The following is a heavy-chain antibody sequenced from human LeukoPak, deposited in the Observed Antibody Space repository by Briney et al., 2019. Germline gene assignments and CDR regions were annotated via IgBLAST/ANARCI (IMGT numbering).Heavy chain of an antibody. J-gene: IGHJ3*02. V-gene: IGHV1-2*02. Sequence: ASVKVSCKASGYTFTGYYMHWVRQAPGQGLEWMGWINPNSGGTNYAQKFQGRVTMTRDTSISTAYMELSRLGSDDTAVYYCARPFWSGYPNDAFDIWGQGTMVTVSS. CDR3: ARPFWSGYPNDAFDI. D-gene: IGHD3-3*01. CDR2: INPNSGGT. CDR1: GYTFTGYY.